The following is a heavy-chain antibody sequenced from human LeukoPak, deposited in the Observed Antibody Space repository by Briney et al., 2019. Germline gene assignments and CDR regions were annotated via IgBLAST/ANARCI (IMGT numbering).Heavy chain of an antibody. Sequence: GGSLRLSCAASGFTFSSYSMNWVRQAPGKGREWVSSISSSSSYIYYADSVKGRFTISRDNAKNSLCLQMNSLRSEDTAVYYCARASGRLRGVYYDSSGYYGYWGQGTLVTVSS. D-gene: IGHD3-22*01. CDR1: GFTFSSYS. V-gene: IGHV3-21*01. CDR2: ISSSSSYI. J-gene: IGHJ4*02. CDR3: ARASGRLRGVYYDSSGYYGY.